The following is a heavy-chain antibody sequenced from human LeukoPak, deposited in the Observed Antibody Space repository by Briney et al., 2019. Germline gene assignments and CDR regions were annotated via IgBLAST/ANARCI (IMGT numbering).Heavy chain of an antibody. V-gene: IGHV6-1*01. J-gene: IGHJ4*02. D-gene: IGHD3-3*01. CDR2: TYYRSQQWYS. Sequence: PSQTLSHTCALSGDSVSSNGAAWNWIRQSPSRGLEWLGRTYYRSQQWYSDYAPSVKGRITLNPDTSKNQFSLHLNSVTPEDTAVYYCGRETDFGVVTNWGQGTLVTVSS. CDR1: GDSVSSNGAA. CDR3: GRETDFGVVTN.